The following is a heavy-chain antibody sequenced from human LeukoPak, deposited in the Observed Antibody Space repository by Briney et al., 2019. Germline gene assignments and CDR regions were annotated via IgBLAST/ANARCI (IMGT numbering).Heavy chain of an antibody. Sequence: SETLSLTCTVSGGSISSYYWSWIRQPPGKGLEWIGYIYYSGSTNYNPSLKSRVTMSVDTSKNQFSLKLSSVTAADTAVYYCARDRSPKDYGMDVWGQGTTVTVSS. CDR1: GGSISSYY. J-gene: IGHJ6*02. CDR2: IYYSGST. V-gene: IGHV4-59*01. CDR3: ARDRSPKDYGMDV. D-gene: IGHD1-26*01.